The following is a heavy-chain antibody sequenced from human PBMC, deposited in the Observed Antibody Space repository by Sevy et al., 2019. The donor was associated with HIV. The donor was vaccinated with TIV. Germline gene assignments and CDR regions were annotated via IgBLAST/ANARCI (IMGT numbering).Heavy chain of an antibody. Sequence: SETLSLTCTVSGGSVSSGSYYWSWIRQPPGKGLEWIGYIYYSGSTNYNPSLKSRVTISVDTSKNQFSLKLSSVTAADTAVYYCAREYVWGSYGVYYYYYMDVWGKGTTVTVSS. J-gene: IGHJ6*03. CDR1: GGSVSSGSYY. CDR2: IYYSGST. CDR3: AREYVWGSYGVYYYYYMDV. V-gene: IGHV4-61*01. D-gene: IGHD3-16*01.